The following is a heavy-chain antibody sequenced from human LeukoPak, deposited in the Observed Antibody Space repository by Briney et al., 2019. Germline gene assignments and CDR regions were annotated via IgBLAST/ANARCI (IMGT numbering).Heavy chain of an antibody. Sequence: VASVKVSCKASGYTFTSYDINWVRQATGQGLEWMGWMNPNSGNTGHAQKFQGRVTITRNTSISTAYMELSSLRSEDTAVYYCARVRGGCSGGSCYSDYWGQGTLVTVSS. CDR3: ARVRGGCSGGSCYSDY. CDR1: GYTFTSYD. CDR2: MNPNSGNT. J-gene: IGHJ4*02. V-gene: IGHV1-8*03. D-gene: IGHD2-15*01.